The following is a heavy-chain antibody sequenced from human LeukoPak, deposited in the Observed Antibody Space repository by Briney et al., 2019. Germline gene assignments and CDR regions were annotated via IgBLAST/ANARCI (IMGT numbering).Heavy chain of an antibody. CDR1: GFTFSSYG. Sequence: GGSLRLSCAASGFTFSSYGMHWVRQAPGKGLEWVAFIRYDGSNKYYADSVKGRFTISRDNSKNTLYLQMNSLRAEDTAVYYCAKAIVGATRGFDYWGQGTLVTVSS. D-gene: IGHD1-26*01. CDR3: AKAIVGATRGFDY. V-gene: IGHV3-30*02. CDR2: IRYDGSNK. J-gene: IGHJ4*02.